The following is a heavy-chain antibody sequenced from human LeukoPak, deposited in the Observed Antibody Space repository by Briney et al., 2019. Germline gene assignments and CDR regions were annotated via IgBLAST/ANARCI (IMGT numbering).Heavy chain of an antibody. Sequence: PGGSLRLSCATSGFTFSSYGMYWVRQAPGKGLEGLAFIRYDGINKYYADSVKGRFTISRDNSKNPLYLQMNSLRAEDTAVYYCAKDSLTGTGPYYFDCWGQGTLVTVSS. J-gene: IGHJ4*02. CDR2: IRYDGINK. CDR3: AKDSLTGTGPYYFDC. D-gene: IGHD3-9*01. V-gene: IGHV3-30*02. CDR1: GFTFSSYG.